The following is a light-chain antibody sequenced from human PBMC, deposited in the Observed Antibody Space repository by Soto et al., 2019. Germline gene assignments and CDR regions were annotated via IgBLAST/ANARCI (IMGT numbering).Light chain of an antibody. Sequence: QSVLTQPPSVSGAPGQRVTISCTGSSSNIGAGYDVHWYQQLPGTAPKLLIYGNSNRPSGVPDRFSGSKSGTSASLAITGLQAEDEADYYCQSYDSSLGVFGTGPKLTVL. J-gene: IGLJ1*01. CDR2: GNS. CDR1: SSNIGAGYD. V-gene: IGLV1-40*01. CDR3: QSYDSSLGV.